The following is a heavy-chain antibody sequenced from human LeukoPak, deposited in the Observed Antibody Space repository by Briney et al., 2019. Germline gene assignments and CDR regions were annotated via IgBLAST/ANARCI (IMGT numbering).Heavy chain of an antibody. J-gene: IGHJ4*02. D-gene: IGHD6-19*01. CDR1: GFTFDRYV. CDR3: AKDILDSSGWEYYFDY. CDR2: ISWNSGSI. V-gene: IGHV3-9*01. Sequence: GGSLRLSCAASGFTFDRYVMHWVRQAPGKGLEWVSGISWNSGSIGYADSVKGRFTISRDNAKNSLYLQMNSLRAEDTALYYCAKDILDSSGWEYYFDYWGQGTLVTVSS.